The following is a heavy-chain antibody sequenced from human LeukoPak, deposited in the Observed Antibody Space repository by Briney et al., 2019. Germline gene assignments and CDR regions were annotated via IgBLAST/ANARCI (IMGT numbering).Heavy chain of an antibody. CDR1: GGSFSGYY. CDR2: IYHSGSP. D-gene: IGHD1-26*01. Sequence: PSETLSLTCAVYGGSFSGYYWSWIRQPPGEGLEWIGEIYHSGSPKYNPSLKSRVTISVDTSKNQFSLKLSTVTAADTAVYYCARQTVGATNDYWGQGTLVTVSS. V-gene: IGHV4-34*01. CDR3: ARQTVGATNDY. J-gene: IGHJ4*02.